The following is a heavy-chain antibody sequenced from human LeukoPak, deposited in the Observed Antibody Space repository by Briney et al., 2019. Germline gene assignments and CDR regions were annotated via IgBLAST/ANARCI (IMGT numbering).Heavy chain of an antibody. CDR1: GGSISSGGYY. Sequence: SQTLSLTCAVSGGSISSGGYYWSWIRQHPGKGLEWIGYIYYSGSTYYNPSLKSRVTISVDTSKNQFSLKLSSVTAADTAVYYCARDRYTVVSWYFDLWGRGTLVTVSS. J-gene: IGHJ2*01. CDR3: ARDRYTVVSWYFDL. D-gene: IGHD4-23*01. V-gene: IGHV4-31*11. CDR2: IYYSGST.